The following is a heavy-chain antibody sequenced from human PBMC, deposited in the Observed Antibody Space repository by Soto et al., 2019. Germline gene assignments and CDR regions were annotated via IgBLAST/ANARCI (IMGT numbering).Heavy chain of an antibody. D-gene: IGHD3-9*01. CDR2: IIPILGIA. CDR1: GGTFSSYT. CDR3: ALGGDILTGYPYYPYYYGMDV. V-gene: IGHV1-69*02. Sequence: QVQLVQSGAEVKKPGSSVKVSCKASGGTFSSYTISWVRQAPGQGLEWMGRIIPILGIANYAQKFQGRVTITADKSTSTAYMELSSLRSEDTAVYYCALGGDILTGYPYYPYYYGMDVWGQGTTVTVSS. J-gene: IGHJ6*02.